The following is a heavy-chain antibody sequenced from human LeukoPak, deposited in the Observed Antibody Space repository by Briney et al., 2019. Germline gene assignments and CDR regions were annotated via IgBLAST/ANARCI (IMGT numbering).Heavy chain of an antibody. V-gene: IGHV4-59*01. D-gene: IGHD3-10*01. Sequence: ASETLSLTCTVSGGSISSYYWSWVRQPPGKGPEWIGDIYYSGSTNYNPSLKSRVTISVDTSKNQFSLKLSSVTAADTAVYYCARDGPMTQSGAFDIWGQGTMVTVSS. CDR3: ARDGPMTQSGAFDI. CDR1: GGSISSYY. CDR2: IYYSGST. J-gene: IGHJ3*02.